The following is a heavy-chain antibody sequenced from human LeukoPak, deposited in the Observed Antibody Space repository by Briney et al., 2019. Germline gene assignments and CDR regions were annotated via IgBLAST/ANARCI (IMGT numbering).Heavy chain of an antibody. CDR2: IIPIFGTA. CDR1: GGTFSSYA. D-gene: IGHD3-3*01. J-gene: IGHJ4*02. V-gene: IGHV1-69*01. CDR3: ARGGVDFGVVMPFDY. Sequence: SVKVSCKASGGTFSSYAISWVRQAPGQGLEWMGGIIPIFGTANYAQKFQGRVTITADESTSTAYMELSSLRSEDTAVCYCARGGVDFGVVMPFDYWGQGTLVTVSS.